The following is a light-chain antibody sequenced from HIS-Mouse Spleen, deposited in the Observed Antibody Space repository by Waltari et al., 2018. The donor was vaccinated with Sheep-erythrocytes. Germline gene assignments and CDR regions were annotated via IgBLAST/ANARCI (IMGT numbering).Light chain of an antibody. V-gene: IGLV1-44*01. CDR3: AAWDDSLNCYV. CDR2: SNN. J-gene: IGLJ1*01. CDR1: SSNIGSNT. Sequence: QSVLTQPPSASGTPGQRVTISCSGSSSNIGSNTVNWYQQLPGTAPKLLIYSNNQRPPGVPDRFSGSNSGTSASLAISGLQSEDEADYYCAAWDDSLNCYVFGTGTKVTVL.